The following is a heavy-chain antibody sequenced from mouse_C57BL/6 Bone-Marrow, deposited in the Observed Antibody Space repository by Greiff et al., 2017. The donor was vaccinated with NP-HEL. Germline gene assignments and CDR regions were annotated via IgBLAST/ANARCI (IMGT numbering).Heavy chain of an antibody. J-gene: IGHJ2*01. Sequence: VQLQQSGAELVMPGASVKLSCKASGYTFTSYWMHWVKQRPGQGLEWIGEIDPSDSYTNYNRKFKGKSTLTVDKSSSTAYMQLSSLTSEDSAVYYCARDGLSYFDYWGQGTTLTVSS. V-gene: IGHV1-69*01. CDR3: ARDGLSYFDY. CDR2: IDPSDSYT. CDR1: GYTFTSYW.